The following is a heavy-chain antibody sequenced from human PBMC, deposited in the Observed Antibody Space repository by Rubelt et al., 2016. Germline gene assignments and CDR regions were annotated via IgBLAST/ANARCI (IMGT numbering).Heavy chain of an antibody. Sequence: EVQLVESGGGLVQPGGSLRLSCAASGFTFSSSGMNWVRQAPGKGLEWVSYISGSSTTIYYADPVKGRFTISRDNAKNSLDLEMNSLGAEETAVYYGAKDLVGNDALDIWGQGTMVTVSS. V-gene: IGHV3-48*04. CDR1: GFTFSSSG. CDR2: ISGSSTTI. J-gene: IGHJ3*02. CDR3: AKDLVGNDALDI. D-gene: IGHD4-23*01.